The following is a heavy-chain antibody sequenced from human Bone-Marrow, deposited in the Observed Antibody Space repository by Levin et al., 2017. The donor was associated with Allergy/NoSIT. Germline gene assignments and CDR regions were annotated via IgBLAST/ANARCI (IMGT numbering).Heavy chain of an antibody. CDR3: ARDRGITFSGVPSRDYYGMDV. CDR1: GFNFAIHS. J-gene: IGHJ6*02. D-gene: IGHD3-3*01. Sequence: NSGGSLRLSCEVSGFNFAIHSVNWVRQAPGKGLEWVSSFSRLNSYTFYADSVEGRFAVSSAYLQMSSVRVEDTGVYYCARDRGITFSGVPSRDYYGMDVWGQGTTVIVSS. CDR2: FSRLNSYT. V-gene: IGHV3-21*03.